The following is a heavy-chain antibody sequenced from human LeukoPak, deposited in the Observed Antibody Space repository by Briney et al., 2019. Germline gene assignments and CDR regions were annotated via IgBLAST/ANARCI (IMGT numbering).Heavy chain of an antibody. Sequence: SGGSLRLSCAGSGFTFSSYWMTWVRQAPGKGLEWVANIKQDGSEKYYVDSVKGRFTISRDDAKNTLYLQMNSLRAEDTAVYYCARDLGGYYYDSHRWGQGTLVTVSS. CDR2: IKQDGSEK. J-gene: IGHJ4*02. CDR3: ARDLGGYYYDSHR. V-gene: IGHV3-7*01. D-gene: IGHD3-22*01. CDR1: GFTFSSYW.